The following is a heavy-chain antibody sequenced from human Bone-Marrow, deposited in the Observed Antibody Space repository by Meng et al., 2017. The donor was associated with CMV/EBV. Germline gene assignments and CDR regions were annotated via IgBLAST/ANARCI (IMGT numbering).Heavy chain of an antibody. D-gene: IGHD3-10*01. CDR2: INNDGSST. Sequence: GESLKISCAASGFTFSNNWMHWVRQGPGMGLMWVSRINNDGSSTVYADSVEGRFTISRDNAKNTLYLQMNSLRVEDTALYFCARGLYGPDYWGQGTLVTVSS. V-gene: IGHV3-74*01. CDR1: GFTFSNNW. J-gene: IGHJ4*02. CDR3: ARGLYGPDY.